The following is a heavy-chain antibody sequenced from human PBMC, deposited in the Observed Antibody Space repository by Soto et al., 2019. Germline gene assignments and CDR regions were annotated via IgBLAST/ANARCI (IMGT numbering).Heavy chain of an antibody. CDR3: ALNSGWSSN. Sequence: QVQLVESGGGVVQPGRSLRLSCAASGFTFSSYGMHWVRQAPGKGLEWVAVISYDGSNKYYADSVKGGFTISRDNSKNTLYLQMNSLRAEDRAVYYCALNSGWSSNCGQGTLVTVSS. D-gene: IGHD6-19*01. V-gene: IGHV3-30*03. CDR2: ISYDGSNK. CDR1: GFTFSSYG. J-gene: IGHJ4*02.